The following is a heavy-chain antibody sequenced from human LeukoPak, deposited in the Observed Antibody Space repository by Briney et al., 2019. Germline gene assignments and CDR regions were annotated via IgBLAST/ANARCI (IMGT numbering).Heavy chain of an antibody. D-gene: IGHD2-2*02. Sequence: GGSLRLSCAASEFTFSNYDMHWVRQAPGRGLEWVAVIRYDGSSKYYADSVKGRFTISRDNSRNTLYLQMNTLRAEDTAVYYCAKAADGVPPGKPLNWFDPRGQGTLVTVSS. CDR1: EFTFSNYD. V-gene: IGHV3-30*02. J-gene: IGHJ5*02. CDR3: AKAADGVPPGKPLNWFDP. CDR2: IRYDGSSK.